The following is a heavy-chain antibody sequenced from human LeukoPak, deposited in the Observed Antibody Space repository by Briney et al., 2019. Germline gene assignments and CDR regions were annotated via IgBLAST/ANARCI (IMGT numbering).Heavy chain of an antibody. CDR3: TTEDILLSGYFHAMPWVTTDNYYYMDV. CDR2: IKSKTDGGTT. D-gene: IGHD3-9*01. J-gene: IGHJ6*03. CDR1: GFTFSNAW. V-gene: IGHV3-15*01. Sequence: GGSLRLSCAASGFTFSNAWMSWVRQAPGKGLEWVGRIKSKTDGGTTDYAAPVKGRFTISRDDSKNTLYLQMNSLKTEDTAVYYCTTEDILLSGYFHAMPWVTTDNYYYMDVWGKGTTVTVSS.